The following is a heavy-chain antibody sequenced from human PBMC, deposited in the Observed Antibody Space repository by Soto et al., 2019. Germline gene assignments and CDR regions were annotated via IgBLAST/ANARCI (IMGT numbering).Heavy chain of an antibody. CDR1: VFTFSSYA. J-gene: IGHJ6*01. D-gene: IGHD1-26*01. CDR3: AMFRGAKGMHYYYGMEV. CDR2: ISYDGSNK. V-gene: IGHV3-30-3*01. Sequence: VGSLRLSCAASVFTFSSYAMHCVRHSPGKGLEWVAVISYDGSNKYYADSVKGRFTISRDNSKNTLYLQMNRLRAEDTAVYYCAMFRGAKGMHYYYGMEVWGQGTTVIVS.